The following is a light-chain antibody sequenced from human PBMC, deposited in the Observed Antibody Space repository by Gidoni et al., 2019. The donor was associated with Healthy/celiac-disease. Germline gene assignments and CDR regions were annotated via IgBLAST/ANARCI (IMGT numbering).Light chain of an antibody. CDR2: AAS. Sequence: DIQMTPSPSSLSASVGDRVTITCRASQSISSYLNWYQQKPGKAPKLLIYAASILQSGVPSRFSGSGYGTDFTLTISSLQPEDFETYYCQQSYSTPNTFGQGTKLEIK. CDR3: QQSYSTPNT. CDR1: QSISSY. V-gene: IGKV1-39*01. J-gene: IGKJ2*01.